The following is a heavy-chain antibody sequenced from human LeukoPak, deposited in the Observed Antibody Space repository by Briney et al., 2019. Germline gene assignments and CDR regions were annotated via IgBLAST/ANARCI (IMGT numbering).Heavy chain of an antibody. Sequence: GASVKVSCKASGYTFTSYAMNWVRQAPGQGLEWMGWINPNSGGTNYAQKFQGRVTMTRDTSISTAYMELSRLRSDDTAVYYCARGDHGVVVAATSLDYWGQGTLVTVSS. CDR3: ARGDHGVVVAATSLDY. CDR1: GYTFTSYA. D-gene: IGHD2-15*01. J-gene: IGHJ4*02. CDR2: INPNSGGT. V-gene: IGHV1-2*02.